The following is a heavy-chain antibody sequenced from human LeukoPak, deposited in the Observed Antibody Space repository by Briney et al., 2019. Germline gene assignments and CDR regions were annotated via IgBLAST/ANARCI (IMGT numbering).Heavy chain of an antibody. D-gene: IGHD5-12*01. CDR2: IYYSGST. V-gene: IGHV4-39*07. CDR3: ARDARFVATEGEYYFDY. CDR1: GGSISSSSYY. J-gene: IGHJ4*02. Sequence: SETLSLTCTVSGGSISSSSYYWGWIRQPPGKGLEWIGSIYYSGSTYYNPSLKSRVTISVDTSKNQFSLKLSSVTAADTAVYYCARDARFVATEGEYYFDYWGQGTLVTVSS.